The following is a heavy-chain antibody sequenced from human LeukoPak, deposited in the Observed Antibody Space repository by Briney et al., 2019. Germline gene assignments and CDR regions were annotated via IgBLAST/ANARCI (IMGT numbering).Heavy chain of an antibody. CDR2: IYFSGGT. Sequence: SETLSLTCTDSGGSLITYFWSWIRQPPGKGLEWIGHIYFSGGTNYSPSLKSRVTISVDTSKDQCALKLSPVTAADTAVYYCAGGIVADYWGQGTLVTVSS. V-gene: IGHV4-59*01. CDR1: GGSLITYF. J-gene: IGHJ4*02. D-gene: IGHD5-12*01. CDR3: AGGIVADY.